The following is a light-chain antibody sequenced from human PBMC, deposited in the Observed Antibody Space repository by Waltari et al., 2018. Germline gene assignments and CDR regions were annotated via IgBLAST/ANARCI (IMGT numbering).Light chain of an antibody. V-gene: IGKV3-11*01. J-gene: IGKJ3*01. Sequence: EIVLTQSPATLSLSPGERATLSCRASQSVTGYLAWYQQKPGQAPRLLIYGTSNRATGIPARFSGSGSGTDFTLTIGSLEPEDFAVYYCQQRYDWPQTFGQGTTVDVK. CDR1: QSVTGY. CDR3: QQRYDWPQT. CDR2: GTS.